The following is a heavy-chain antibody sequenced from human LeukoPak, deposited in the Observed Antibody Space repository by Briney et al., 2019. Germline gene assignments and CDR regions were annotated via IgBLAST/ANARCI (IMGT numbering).Heavy chain of an antibody. CDR2: ISGSGGST. V-gene: IGHV3-23*01. CDR1: GFTFSSYA. J-gene: IGHJ4*02. CDR3: AKDLLSGTASFDY. D-gene: IGHD1-1*01. Sequence: GGSLRLSCAASGFTFSSYAMSWVRQAPGKGLEWVSAISGSGGSTYYADSVKGRFTISRDNSKNTLYLQMNSPRAEDTAVYYCAKDLLSGTASFDYWGQGTLVTVSS.